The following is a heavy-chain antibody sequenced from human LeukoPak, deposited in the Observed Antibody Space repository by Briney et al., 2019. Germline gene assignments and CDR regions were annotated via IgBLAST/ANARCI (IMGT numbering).Heavy chain of an antibody. V-gene: IGHV3-23*05. CDR2: ISDYP. CDR3: TKDSQGSYDGFWYGTYGMDV. D-gene: IGHD3-16*01. J-gene: IGHJ6*02. CDR1: GFSFNTFA. Sequence: GGSLRLSCVASGFSFNTFALTWVRQAPGKGLEWVSTISDYPHYADSVRGRFTISRDNSRKTVFLQMNSLTPEDAATYYCTKDSQGSYDGFWYGTYGMDVWGQGTAVTVSS.